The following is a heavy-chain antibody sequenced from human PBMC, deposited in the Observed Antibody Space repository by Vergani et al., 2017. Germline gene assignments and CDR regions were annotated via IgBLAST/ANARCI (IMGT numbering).Heavy chain of an antibody. D-gene: IGHD2-2*01. J-gene: IGHJ4*02. Sequence: EVQLLESGGGLVQPGGSLRLSCAASGFTFSSYAMSWVRQAPGKGLEWVSTISGSGGSTYYADSVKGRFTTSRDNSKHTLYLQMNSLRAEDTAVYFCAKRPAAGIDSWGQGTLVTVSS. CDR3: AKRPAAGIDS. CDR1: GFTFSSYA. V-gene: IGHV3-23*01. CDR2: ISGSGGST.